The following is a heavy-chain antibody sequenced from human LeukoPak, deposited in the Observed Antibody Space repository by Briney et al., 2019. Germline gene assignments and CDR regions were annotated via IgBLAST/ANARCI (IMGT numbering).Heavy chain of an antibody. D-gene: IGHD1-26*01. Sequence: GGSLRLSCAASGFTFSSYAMHWVRQAPGKGLEWVAVISYDGSNKYYADSVKGRFTISRDNSKNTLYLQMNSLRAEDTAVYYCARDIGGSRDADYWGQGTLVTVSS. V-gene: IGHV3-30-3*01. J-gene: IGHJ4*02. CDR1: GFTFSSYA. CDR2: ISYDGSNK. CDR3: ARDIGGSRDADY.